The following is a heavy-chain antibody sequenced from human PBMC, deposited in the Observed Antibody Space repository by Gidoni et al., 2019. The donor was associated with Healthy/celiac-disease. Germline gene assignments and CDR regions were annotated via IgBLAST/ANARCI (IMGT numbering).Heavy chain of an antibody. CDR2: IYSSGST. V-gene: IGHV4-39*01. CDR1: AGSFSSSSYY. Sequence: QLQLQESRQGLVTPAETLSPTCTVSAGSFSSSSYYWAWIRQPPGTGLEWIGSIYSSGSTYYNPSLKSRVTISVDTSKNQFSLKLSSVTAADTAVYYCARNYYDSSGYYPYYFDYWGQGTLVTFSS. D-gene: IGHD3-22*01. J-gene: IGHJ4*02. CDR3: ARNYYDSSGYYPYYFDY.